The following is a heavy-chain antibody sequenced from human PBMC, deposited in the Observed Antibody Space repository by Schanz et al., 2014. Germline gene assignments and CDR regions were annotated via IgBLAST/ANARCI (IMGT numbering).Heavy chain of an antibody. CDR3: ARESSNDIVLVPGAVFDH. J-gene: IGHJ4*02. CDR2: IWYDGSNK. D-gene: IGHD2-2*01. CDR1: GFTFSSYD. V-gene: IGHV3-33*01. Sequence: QVQLVESGGGVVQPGRSLRLSCVASGFTFSSYDVFWVRQAPGKGLEWVAVIWYDGSNKYYADSVKGRFTISRDNSKNTLFLQMNSLRAEDTAVYYCARESSNDIVLVPGAVFDHWGQGILVTVSS.